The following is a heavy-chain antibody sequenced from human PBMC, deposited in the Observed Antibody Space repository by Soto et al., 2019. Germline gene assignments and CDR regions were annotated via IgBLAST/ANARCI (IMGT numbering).Heavy chain of an antibody. Sequence: EVQLLESGGGLVQPGGSLRLSCAASGFTFSSYAMSWVRQAPGKGLEWVSAISGSGGSTYYADSVKGRFTISRDNSKNTLDLQMNSVRAEDTAVYYYAKTSRGDIYDCYYYHMDVWGKGTTVTVSS. CDR2: ISGSGGST. D-gene: IGHD3-10*01. CDR3: AKTSRGDIYDCYYYHMDV. J-gene: IGHJ6*03. CDR1: GFTFSSYA. V-gene: IGHV3-23*01.